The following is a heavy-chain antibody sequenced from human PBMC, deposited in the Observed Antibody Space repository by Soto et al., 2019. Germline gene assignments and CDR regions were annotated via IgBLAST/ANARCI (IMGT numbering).Heavy chain of an antibody. V-gene: IGHV1-3*01. D-gene: IGHD3-9*01. CDR2: INACNGNT. CDR1: GYTFTSYA. CDR3: VRDGYYDILTGPPT. Sequence: ASVKVSCKASGYTFTSYAMHWVRQAPGQRLEWMGWINACNGNTNYAQKLQGRVTMTTDTSTSTAYMELRSLRSDDTAVYYCVRDGYYDILTGPPTWGQGTPVTVSS. J-gene: IGHJ1*01.